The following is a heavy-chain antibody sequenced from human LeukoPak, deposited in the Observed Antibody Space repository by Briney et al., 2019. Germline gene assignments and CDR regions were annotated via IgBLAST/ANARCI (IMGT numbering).Heavy chain of an antibody. CDR1: GFTFSSYG. J-gene: IGHJ6*03. CDR2: IWYDGSNK. D-gene: IGHD3-10*01. CDR3: AKDLNGSGSYYLTLYYYYMDV. V-gene: IGHV3-30*02. Sequence: GGSLRLSCAASGFTFSSYGMHWVRQAPGKGLEWVAFIWYDGSNKYHADSVKGRFTISRDNSRDTLYLQMNSLRAEDTAVYYCAKDLNGSGSYYLTLYYYYMDVWGKGTTVTVSS.